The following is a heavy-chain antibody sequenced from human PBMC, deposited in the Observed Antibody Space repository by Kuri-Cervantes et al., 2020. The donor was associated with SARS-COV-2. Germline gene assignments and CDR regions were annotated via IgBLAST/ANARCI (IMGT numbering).Heavy chain of an antibody. CDR1: GDTFTSCG. V-gene: IGHV1-2*02. CDR2: INPNSGGT. D-gene: IGHD2-21*01. CDR3: ASGEGDWLSQFFDY. Sequence: ASVKVSCKASGDTFTSCGISWVRQAPGQGLEWMGWINPNSGGTNYAQKFQGRVTMNRDTSISTAYMELSRLRSDDTAVYSCASGEGDWLSQFFDYWGQGTLVTVSS. J-gene: IGHJ4*02.